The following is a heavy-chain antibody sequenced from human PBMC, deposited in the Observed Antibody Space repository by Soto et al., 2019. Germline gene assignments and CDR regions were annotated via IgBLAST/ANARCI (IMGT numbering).Heavy chain of an antibody. CDR2: IYWDDDR. CDR1: GFSLNTRGVG. V-gene: IGHV2-5*02. J-gene: IGHJ4*02. Sequence: QITLRESGPTLVKPTQTLTLTCTFSGFSLNTRGVGVGRIRQPPGKALEWLALIYWDDDRRYSPSLKNRPTITSDTPIHPVVLKMSIMRSVDAATYSSAHTRLFNCSGFSLFAYWRPAILVTVSS. D-gene: IGHD2-15*01. CDR3: AHTRLFNCSGFSLFAY.